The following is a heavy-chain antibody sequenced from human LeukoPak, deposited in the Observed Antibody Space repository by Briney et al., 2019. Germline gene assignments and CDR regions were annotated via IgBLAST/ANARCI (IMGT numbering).Heavy chain of an antibody. D-gene: IGHD1-14*01. CDR3: AKPPDTQGYYGMDV. J-gene: IGHJ6*02. CDR2: ISSSSSTI. V-gene: IGHV3-48*01. CDR1: GFTFSSYS. Sequence: GGSLRLSCAASGFTFSSYSMNWVRQAPGKGLEWVSYISSSSSTIYYADSVKGRFTISRDNAKNSLYLQMNSLRAEDTAVYYCAKPPDTQGYYGMDVWGQGTTVTVSS.